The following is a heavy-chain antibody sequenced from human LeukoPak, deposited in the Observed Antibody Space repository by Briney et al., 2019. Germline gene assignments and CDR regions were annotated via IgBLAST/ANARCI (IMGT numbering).Heavy chain of an antibody. Sequence: ASVKVSCKASGYTFTGYHIHWVRQAPGQGLEWMGWINPNSGDTDYAQKFQDRVTMTRDESITTAYMELTRLRSDDTAVYYCARDVGITEAWFDPWGQGTLVTISS. CDR2: INPNSGDT. D-gene: IGHD1-26*01. CDR1: GYTFTGYH. CDR3: ARDVGITEAWFDP. J-gene: IGHJ5*02. V-gene: IGHV1-2*02.